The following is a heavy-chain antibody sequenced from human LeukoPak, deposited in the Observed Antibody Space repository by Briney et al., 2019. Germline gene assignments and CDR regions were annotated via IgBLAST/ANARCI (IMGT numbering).Heavy chain of an antibody. D-gene: IGHD3-16*01. V-gene: IGHV3-30*18. J-gene: IGHJ4*02. CDR1: GFTFSSYG. CDR3: AKDPGGEYYFDY. Sequence: GVLRLSCAASGFTFSSYGMHWVRQAPGKGLEWVALISYDGSNKYYADSVKGRFTISRDNSKNTLYLQTNSLRAEDTAVYYCAKDPGGEYYFDYWGQGTLVTVSS. CDR2: ISYDGSNK.